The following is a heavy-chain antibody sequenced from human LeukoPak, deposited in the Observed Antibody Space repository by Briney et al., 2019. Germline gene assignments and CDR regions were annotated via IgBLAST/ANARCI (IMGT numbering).Heavy chain of an antibody. Sequence: ASVKVTCKSSGYTFTGYYMHWLRQAPGQGLEGMGWINPNSGGTKYAQKFQGRVTMTRDTSISTAYMELSRLRSDDTAVYYCGYGDYERFDYWGQGTLVTVSS. CDR1: GYTFTGYY. CDR2: INPNSGGT. J-gene: IGHJ4*02. V-gene: IGHV1-2*02. D-gene: IGHD4-17*01. CDR3: GYGDYERFDY.